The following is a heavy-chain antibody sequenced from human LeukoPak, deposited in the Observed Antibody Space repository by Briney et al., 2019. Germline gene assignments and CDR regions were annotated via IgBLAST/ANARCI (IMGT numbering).Heavy chain of an antibody. CDR1: GGSFSGYY. CDR3: ARGEWLRSWFGY. CDR2: INHSGST. V-gene: IGHV4-34*01. Sequence: PSETLSLTCAVYGGSFSGYYWSWIRQPPGKGLEWIGEINHSGSTNYNPSLKSRVTISVDTSKNQFSLKLSSVTAADTVVYYCARGEWLRSWFGYWGQETLVTVCS. D-gene: IGHD5-12*01. J-gene: IGHJ4*02.